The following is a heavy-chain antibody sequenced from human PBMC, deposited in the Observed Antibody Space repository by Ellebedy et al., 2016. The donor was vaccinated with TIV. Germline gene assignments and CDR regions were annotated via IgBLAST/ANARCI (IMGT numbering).Heavy chain of an antibody. Sequence: PGGSLRLSCAASGFNFGSFWMSWVRQDPGKGLEWLANIHEDGTAKFYVDSVRGRFTISRDNAGNSVYLQMNSLRVEDTAVYYCARDGYGGYLDSWGQGTLIIVSS. CDR3: ARDGYGGYLDS. CDR1: GFNFGSFW. D-gene: IGHD5-18*01. V-gene: IGHV3-7*01. CDR2: IHEDGTAK. J-gene: IGHJ4*02.